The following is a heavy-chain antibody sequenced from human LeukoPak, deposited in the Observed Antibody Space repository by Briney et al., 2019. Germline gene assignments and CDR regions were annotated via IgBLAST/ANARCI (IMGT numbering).Heavy chain of an antibody. D-gene: IGHD3-10*01. CDR3: ARVFSHVLLWFDP. CDR2: IYYSGST. V-gene: IGHV4-59*01. Sequence: PSETLSLTCTVSGGSISSYYWSWIRQPPGKGLEWIGYIYYSGSTNYNPSLKSRVTISVDTSKNQFSLKLSSVTAADTAVYYCARVFSHVLLWFDPWGQGTLVTVSS. CDR1: GGSISSYY. J-gene: IGHJ5*02.